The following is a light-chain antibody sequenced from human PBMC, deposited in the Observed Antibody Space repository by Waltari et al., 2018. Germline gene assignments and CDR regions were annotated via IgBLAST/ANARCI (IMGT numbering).Light chain of an antibody. V-gene: IGKV1-5*03. CDR1: QSISKW. CDR3: QQYNSYSLLS. CDR2: KAS. J-gene: IGKJ4*01. Sequence: DIQMTQSPSTLSASVADSVIFSCRASQSISKWLAWYQQKPGKAPKLLIYKASTLESGVPSRFSGSGSGTEFTLTISSLQPEDFATYYCQQYNSYSLLSFGGGTKVEIK.